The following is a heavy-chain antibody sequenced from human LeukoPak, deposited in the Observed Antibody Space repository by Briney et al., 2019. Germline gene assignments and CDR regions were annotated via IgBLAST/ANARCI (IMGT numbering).Heavy chain of an antibody. CDR1: GGSISSYY. V-gene: IGHV4-59*01. Sequence: SETLSLTCTVSGGSISSYYWSWIRQPPGKGLEWIGYIYYSGSTNYNPSLKSRVTISVDTSKNQFSLKLSSVTAADTAVYYCATFHSSSWYLDYWGQGTLVTASS. CDR3: ATFHSSSWYLDY. CDR2: IYYSGST. J-gene: IGHJ4*02. D-gene: IGHD6-13*01.